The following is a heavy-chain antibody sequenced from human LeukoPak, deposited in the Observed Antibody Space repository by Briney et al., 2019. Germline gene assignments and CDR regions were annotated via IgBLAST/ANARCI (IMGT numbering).Heavy chain of an antibody. V-gene: IGHV3-7*03. D-gene: IGHD5-12*01. CDR1: GFTFSSYW. J-gene: IGHJ5*02. Sequence: PGGPLRLSCAASGFTFSSYWMSWVRQAPGKGLEWVANIKQDGSEKYYVDSVKGRFTISRDNAKNSLYLQMNSLRAEDTAVYYCARTGDQSYSGYINPWGQGTLVTVSS. CDR2: IKQDGSEK. CDR3: ARTGDQSYSGYINP.